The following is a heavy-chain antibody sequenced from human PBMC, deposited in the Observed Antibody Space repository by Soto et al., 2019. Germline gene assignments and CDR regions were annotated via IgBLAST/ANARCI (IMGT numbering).Heavy chain of an antibody. J-gene: IGHJ6*02. CDR2: INPNSGGT. CDR1: GYTFTGPY. Sequence: QAQLVQSGAELKKPGASVKVSCKASGYTFTGPYIYWVRQAPGQGLEWMGWINPNSGGTDFAQKFQGRITMTRDTSISTVYMELKSLRSDDTGVYYCARDFTTDSHGVDVWGQGTAVTVSS. CDR3: ARDFTTDSHGVDV. D-gene: IGHD3-22*01. V-gene: IGHV1-2*02.